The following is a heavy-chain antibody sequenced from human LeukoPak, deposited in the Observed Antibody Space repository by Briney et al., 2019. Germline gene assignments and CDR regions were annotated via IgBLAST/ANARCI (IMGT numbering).Heavy chain of an antibody. D-gene: IGHD3-9*01. CDR2: ISSSSSYI. CDR1: GFTFDDYG. Sequence: PGGSLRLSCAASGFTFDDYGMSWVRQAPGKGLEWVSSISSSSSYIYYADSVKGRFTISRDNAKNSLYLQMNSLRAEDTAVYYCARDQYDILTGYYRSYFDYWGQGTLVTVSS. V-gene: IGHV3-21*01. J-gene: IGHJ4*02. CDR3: ARDQYDILTGYYRSYFDY.